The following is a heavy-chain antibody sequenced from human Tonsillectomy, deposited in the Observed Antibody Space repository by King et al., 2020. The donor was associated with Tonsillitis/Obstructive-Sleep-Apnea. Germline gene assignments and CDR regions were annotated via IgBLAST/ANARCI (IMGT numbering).Heavy chain of an antibody. CDR2: INPSSGIT. J-gene: IGHJ4*02. Sequence: QLVQSGAEVKKPGASVKVSCKASGYTFTRNYIHWVRQAPGQGLEWMGIINPSSGITTYAQKFQGRVPMTRDTPTSTVNMELSSLRSEDTAVYYCVRDDKDGRFFDYWGQGSLVTVSS. V-gene: IGHV1-46*01. CDR1: GYTFTRNY. D-gene: IGHD2-15*01. CDR3: VRDDKDGRFFDY.